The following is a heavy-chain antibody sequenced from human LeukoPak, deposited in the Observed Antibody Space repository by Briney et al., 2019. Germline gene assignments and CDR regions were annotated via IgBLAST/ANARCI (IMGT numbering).Heavy chain of an antibody. CDR3: ARVMMGATKSNYNYYVMDV. D-gene: IGHD1-26*01. J-gene: IGHJ6*02. Sequence: GGSLRLSCAASGFTFSSYTMHWVRQAPGKGLEYVAAIISHGGSTYANSVQGRFTISRDNSKNTLYLQMGNLRAEDKAVYYCARVMMGATKSNYNYYVMDVWGQGTTVTVSS. V-gene: IGHV3-64*01. CDR2: IISHGGST. CDR1: GFTFSSYT.